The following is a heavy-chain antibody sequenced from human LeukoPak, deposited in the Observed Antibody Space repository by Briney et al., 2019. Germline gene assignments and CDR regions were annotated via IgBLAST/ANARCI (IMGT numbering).Heavy chain of an antibody. V-gene: IGHV4-39*01. CDR1: GRSISSSSYY. J-gene: IGHJ6*02. CDR2: IYYSGST. Sequence: SETLPLTCTVSGRSISSSSYYWAWIRQPPGKGLEWFGSIYYSGSTYYNRSLKSRVTISVATSKNQFSLKLRDVTAADTAVYYCARQRGSSWSPKGYGMDVWGQGTTVTVSS. D-gene: IGHD6-13*01. CDR3: ARQRGSSWSPKGYGMDV.